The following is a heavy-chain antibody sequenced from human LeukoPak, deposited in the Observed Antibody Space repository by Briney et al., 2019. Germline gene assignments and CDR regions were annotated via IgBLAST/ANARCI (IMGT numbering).Heavy chain of an antibody. J-gene: IGHJ4*02. CDR3: ARDARIAVAESSVY. V-gene: IGHV3-30-3*01. Sequence: GGSLRLSCAASGFTFSSYAMHWVRQAPGKGLEWVALISYDGSNKYYADSVKGRFTISRDNSKNTLYLQMNSLRAEDTAVYYCARDARIAVAESSVYWGQGTLVTVSS. D-gene: IGHD6-19*01. CDR1: GFTFSSYA. CDR2: ISYDGSNK.